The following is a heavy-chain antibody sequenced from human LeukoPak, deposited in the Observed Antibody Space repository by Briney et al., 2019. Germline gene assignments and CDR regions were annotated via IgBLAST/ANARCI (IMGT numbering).Heavy chain of an antibody. CDR2: IYYSGST. D-gene: IGHD2-15*01. J-gene: IGHJ3*02. CDR3: ARGYCSGGSCLPNRDAFDI. Sequence: SETLSLSCTVSGGSISSYYWSWIWQPPGKGLEWIGYIYYSGSTNYNPSLKSRVTISVDTSKNQFSLKLSSVTAADTAVYYCARGYCSGGSCLPNRDAFDIWGQGTMVTVSS. V-gene: IGHV4-59*01. CDR1: GGSISSYY.